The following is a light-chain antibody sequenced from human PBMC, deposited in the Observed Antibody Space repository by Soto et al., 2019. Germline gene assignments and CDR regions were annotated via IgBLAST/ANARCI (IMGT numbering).Light chain of an antibody. CDR1: QDISSW. Sequence: DIQMTQSPSSVSASVGDRVTITCRASQDISSWLAWYQQKPGKAPKFLIYDASNLQSGVPSRFSGSVSGTDFTLTISGLQPEDFAIYYCQQTNSFPLTFGGGTKVDIK. CDR3: QQTNSFPLT. V-gene: IGKV1-12*01. J-gene: IGKJ4*01. CDR2: DAS.